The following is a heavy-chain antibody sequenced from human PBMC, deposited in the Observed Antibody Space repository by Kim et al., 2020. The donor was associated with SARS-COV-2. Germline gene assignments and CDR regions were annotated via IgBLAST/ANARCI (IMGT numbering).Heavy chain of an antibody. CDR3: ARALGGSYLNAFDI. J-gene: IGHJ3*02. D-gene: IGHD1-26*01. V-gene: IGHV3-30*01. Sequence: YADSVKGRFTISRDNSKNTLYLQMNSLRAEDTAVYYCARALGGSYLNAFDIWGQGTMVTVSS.